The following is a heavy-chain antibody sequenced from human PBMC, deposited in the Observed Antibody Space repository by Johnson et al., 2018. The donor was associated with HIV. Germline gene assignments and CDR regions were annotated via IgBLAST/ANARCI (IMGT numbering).Heavy chain of an antibody. Sequence: VQLVESGGGVVRPGGSPRLSCAASGFTFDDYGMSWVRQAPGKGLEWVSGINWNGGSTGYADSVKGRFTISRDNAKNSLYLQMNSLRAEDTALYYCARANSYGDYRAKALDIWGQGTMVTVSS. D-gene: IGHD4-17*01. CDR2: INWNGGST. V-gene: IGHV3-20*04. J-gene: IGHJ3*02. CDR1: GFTFDDYG. CDR3: ARANSYGDYRAKALDI.